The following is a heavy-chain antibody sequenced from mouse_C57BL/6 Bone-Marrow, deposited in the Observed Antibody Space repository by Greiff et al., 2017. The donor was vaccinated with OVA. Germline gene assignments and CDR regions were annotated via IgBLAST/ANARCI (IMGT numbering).Heavy chain of an antibody. CDR2: IHPNSGST. CDR1: GYTFTSYW. Sequence: VQLQQPGAELVKPGASVKLSCKASGYTFTSYWMHWVKQRPGQGLEWIGMIHPNSGSTNYNEKFKSKATLTVDKSSSTAYMQLSSLTSEDSAVYYCAAGGSSPWYFDVWGTGTTVTVSS. D-gene: IGHD1-1*01. V-gene: IGHV1-64*01. CDR3: AAGGSSPWYFDV. J-gene: IGHJ1*03.